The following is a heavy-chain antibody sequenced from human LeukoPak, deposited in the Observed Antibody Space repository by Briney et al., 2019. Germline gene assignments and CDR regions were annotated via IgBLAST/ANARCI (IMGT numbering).Heavy chain of an antibody. J-gene: IGHJ4*02. CDR3: ARLLYCSSTSCLYYFDY. CDR2: IYYSGST. CDR1: GGSISSRSYY. V-gene: IGHV4-39*01. Sequence: PSETLSLTCTVSGGSISSRSYYWGWIRQPRGKGLEGIGSIYYSGSTYYHPSPKSRVTISIDTSKNQFSLKLSSVTAADTAVYYCARLLYCSSTSCLYYFDYWGQGTLVTVSS. D-gene: IGHD2-2*01.